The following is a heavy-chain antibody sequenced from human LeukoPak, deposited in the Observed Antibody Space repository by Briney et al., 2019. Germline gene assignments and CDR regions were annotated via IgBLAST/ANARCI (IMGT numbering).Heavy chain of an antibody. D-gene: IGHD6-19*01. Sequence: SETLSLTCTVSGGSISSYYWSWIGQPAGKGLEWIGRIYIIGSANYTPPLKSRVTMSVDTSKTQFSLKLSSVTAADTAVYYCATDSGYSSGWYSDYWGQGTLVTVSS. J-gene: IGHJ4*02. V-gene: IGHV4-4*07. CDR1: GGSISSYY. CDR3: ATDSGYSSGWYSDY. CDR2: IYIIGSA.